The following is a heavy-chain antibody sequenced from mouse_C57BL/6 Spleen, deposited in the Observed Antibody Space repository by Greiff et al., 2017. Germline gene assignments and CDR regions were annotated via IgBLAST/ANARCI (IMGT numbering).Heavy chain of an antibody. D-gene: IGHD2-1*01. CDR1: GYTFTSYW. J-gene: IGHJ2*01. CDR2: IHPNSGST. CDR3: ARDYGKYFDY. Sequence: QVQLQQPGAELVKPGASVKLSCKASGYTFTSYWMHWVKQRPGQGLEWIGMIHPNSGSTNYNEKFKSKATLTVDKSSCTAYMQLSSLTSEDSAVYYCARDYGKYFDYWGQGTTLTVSS. V-gene: IGHV1-64*01.